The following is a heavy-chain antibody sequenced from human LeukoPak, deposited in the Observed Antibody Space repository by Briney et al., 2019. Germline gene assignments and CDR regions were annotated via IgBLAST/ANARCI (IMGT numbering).Heavy chain of an antibody. CDR3: ARDAKAAAGTGNFDY. D-gene: IGHD6-13*01. CDR1: GFTLSSYS. Sequence: PGGSLRLSCAASGFTLSSYSMNWVRQAPGKGLEWVSSISSSSSYIYYADSVKGRFTISRDNAKNSLYLQMNSLRAEDTAVYYCARDAKAAAGTGNFDYWGQGTLVTVSS. CDR2: ISSSSSYI. V-gene: IGHV3-21*01. J-gene: IGHJ4*02.